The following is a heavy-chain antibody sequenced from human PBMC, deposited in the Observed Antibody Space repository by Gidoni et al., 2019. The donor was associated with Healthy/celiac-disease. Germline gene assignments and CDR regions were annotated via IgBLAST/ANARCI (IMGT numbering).Heavy chain of an antibody. Sequence: EGQLVESGGVVVQPGGSLRLSCAASGFTFDDYTMHWVRQAPGKGLEWVSLISCDGGSTYYAASVKGRFTISRDNSKNSLYLQMNSLRTEDTALYYCAKGYPPGFDYWGQGTLVTVSS. CDR2: ISCDGGST. CDR3: AKGYPPGFDY. J-gene: IGHJ4*02. V-gene: IGHV3-43*01. CDR1: GFTFDDYT. D-gene: IGHD1-20*01.